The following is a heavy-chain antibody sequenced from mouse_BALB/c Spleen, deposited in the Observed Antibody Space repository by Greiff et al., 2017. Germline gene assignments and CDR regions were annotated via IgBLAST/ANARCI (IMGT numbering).Heavy chain of an antibody. CDR2: ISYSGST. J-gene: IGHJ1*01. CDR3: AREGRLLRYFDV. CDR1: GDSITSGY. D-gene: IGHD2-3*01. V-gene: IGHV3-8*02. Sequence: EVKVEESGPSLVKPSQTLSLTCSVTGDSITSGYWNWIRKFPGNKLEYMGYISYSGSTYYNPSLKSRISITRDTSKNQYYLQLNSVTTEDTATYYCAREGRLLRYFDVWGAGTTVTVSS.